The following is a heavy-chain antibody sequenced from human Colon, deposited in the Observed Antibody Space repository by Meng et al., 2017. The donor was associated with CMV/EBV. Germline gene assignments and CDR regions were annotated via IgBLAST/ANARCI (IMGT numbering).Heavy chain of an antibody. CDR3: ARNGDFWSGNSYHGMDV. Sequence: GESPKISCAASGFTFTTFSMVWVRQAPGKGLEWVSSISSTSTYIYYADSVKGRFTISRDNAKNSLYLQMNNLRADDTAVYFCARNGDFWSGNSYHGMDVWGQGTTVTVSS. V-gene: IGHV3-21*01. J-gene: IGHJ6*02. CDR2: ISSTSTYI. D-gene: IGHD3-3*01. CDR1: GFTFTTFS.